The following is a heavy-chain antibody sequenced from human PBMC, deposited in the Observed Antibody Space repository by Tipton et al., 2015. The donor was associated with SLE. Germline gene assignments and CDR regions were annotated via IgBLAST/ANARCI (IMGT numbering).Heavy chain of an antibody. J-gene: IGHJ4*02. Sequence: SLRLSCTASGITFSSYWMTWVRQAPGKGLEWVANIKQDDSEKNYVDSAKGRFTISRDNAKNSLYLQMNSLRVEDTATYYCARARYCSGGNCYLDYWGQGTLVTVSS. CDR2: IKQDDSEK. D-gene: IGHD2-15*01. CDR1: GITFSSYW. V-gene: IGHV3-7*01. CDR3: ARARYCSGGNCYLDY.